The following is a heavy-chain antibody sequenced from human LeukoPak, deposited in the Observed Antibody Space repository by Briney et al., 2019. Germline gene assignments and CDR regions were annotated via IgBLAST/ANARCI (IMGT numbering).Heavy chain of an antibody. CDR1: GYTFTGYY. CDR2: INPNSGGT. Sequence: RASVKVSCKASGYTFTGYYMHWVRQAPGQGLEWMGWINPNSGGTNYAQKFQGRVTMTRDTSISTAYMELHNLTRDDTAIYYCARLSMIDTFDIWGLGTVVTVSS. CDR3: ARLSMIDTFDI. D-gene: IGHD2/OR15-2a*01. V-gene: IGHV1-2*02. J-gene: IGHJ3*02.